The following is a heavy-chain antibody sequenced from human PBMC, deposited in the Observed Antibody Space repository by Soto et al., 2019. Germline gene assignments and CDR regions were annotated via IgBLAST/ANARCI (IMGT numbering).Heavy chain of an antibody. CDR2: ISVSGDA. CDR1: GFTFSNYV. Sequence: EVQLLESGGGLGQPGGSLRLSCAASGFTFSNYVMTWVRQAPGKGLEWVASISVSGDAYDAVSVRGRFTISRDNSKNAVFVQMTSLRAEDTAIYYCAKVDEADTDCIRTSCYVGWFDPWGQGTLVTVSS. J-gene: IGHJ5*02. D-gene: IGHD2-2*01. V-gene: IGHV3-23*01. CDR3: AKVDEADTDCIRTSCYVGWFDP.